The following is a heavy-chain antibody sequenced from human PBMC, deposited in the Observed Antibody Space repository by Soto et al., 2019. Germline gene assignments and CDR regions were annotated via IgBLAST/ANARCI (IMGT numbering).Heavy chain of an antibody. D-gene: IGHD5-12*01. V-gene: IGHV3-30*18. CDR3: AKSVDIVAYFDY. J-gene: IGHJ4*02. CDR2: ISYDGSNK. CDR1: GFTFSSYG. Sequence: PGGSLRLSCAASGFTFSSYGMHWVRQAPGKGLEWVAVISYDGSNKYYADSVKGRFTISRDNSKNTLYLQMNSLGAEDTAVYYCAKSVDIVAYFDYWGQGTLVTVSS.